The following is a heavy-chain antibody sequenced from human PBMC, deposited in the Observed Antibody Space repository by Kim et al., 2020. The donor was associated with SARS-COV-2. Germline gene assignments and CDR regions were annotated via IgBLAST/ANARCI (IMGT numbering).Heavy chain of an antibody. CDR2: VYHSGST. CDR3: ARAWGGYYDRGNYDSSGYSPMAWYFDL. D-gene: IGHD3-22*01. Sequence: SETLSLTCVVSGASISSSNWWSWVRQPPGKGLEWIGQVYHSGSTNYKPSLKSRVTISIDKPKNQFSLKLSSVTAADTAVYYCARAWGGYYDRGNYDSSGYSPMAWYFDLWGRGTLVTVSS. V-gene: IGHV4-4*02. J-gene: IGHJ2*01. CDR1: GASISSSNW.